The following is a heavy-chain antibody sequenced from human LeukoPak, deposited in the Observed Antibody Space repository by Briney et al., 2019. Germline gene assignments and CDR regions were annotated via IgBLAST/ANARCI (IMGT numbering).Heavy chain of an antibody. J-gene: IGHJ3*02. CDR2: IYSAGAT. V-gene: IGHV3-53*01. D-gene: IGHD1-26*01. CDR3: ARIEWERLGRAFDI. CDR1: GFTVSDNY. Sequence: GGSLRLSCAASGFTVSDNYMTWVRQAPGKGLEWVSSIYSAGATHYAESVKGRFTISRDNSKNTLYLQMNSLRAGGMAVYYCARIEWERLGRAFDIWGQGTMVTVSS.